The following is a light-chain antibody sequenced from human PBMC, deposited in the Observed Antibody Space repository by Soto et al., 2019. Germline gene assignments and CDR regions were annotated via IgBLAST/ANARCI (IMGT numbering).Light chain of an antibody. CDR1: SSEGGGYHY. J-gene: IGLJ1*01. CDR2: DVS. Sequence: QSVLTQPASVSGSPGQSITISCTGTSSEGGGYHYVSWYQQYPGKAPKVMIYDVSNRPSGVSNRFSGSKSGTTASLTISGLQAEDEADYYCSSYTSSITYVFVTGTKVTVL. CDR3: SSYTSSITYV. V-gene: IGLV2-14*01.